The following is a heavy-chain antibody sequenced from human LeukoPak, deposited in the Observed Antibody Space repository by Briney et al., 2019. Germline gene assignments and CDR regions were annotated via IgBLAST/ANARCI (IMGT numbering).Heavy chain of an antibody. CDR1: GYTFTDNY. J-gene: IGHJ6*02. Sequence: ASVKVSCKASGYTFTDNYIHWVRQAPGQGLEWMGWLNPHSGGTNSAQKFQGRVTMTRDTSISTAYMEVNRLRSDDTAVYYCARELNGLSFGEPPMDVWGQGTTVTVSS. CDR2: LNPHSGGT. D-gene: IGHD3-10*01. V-gene: IGHV1-2*02. CDR3: ARELNGLSFGEPPMDV.